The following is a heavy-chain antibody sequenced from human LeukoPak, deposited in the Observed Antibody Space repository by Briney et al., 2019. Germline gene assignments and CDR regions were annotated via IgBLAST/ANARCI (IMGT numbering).Heavy chain of an antibody. CDR2: ISSSSSYI. CDR1: GLTFSSYA. CDR3: ARDRDQLRYFDWSLDY. D-gene: IGHD3-9*01. Sequence: GGSLRPSCAASGLTFSSYAMSWVGRAQGKGLEWVSSISSSSSYIYYADSVKGRFTISRDNAKNSLYLQMNSLRAEDTAVYYCARDRDQLRYFDWSLDYWGQGTLVTVSS. J-gene: IGHJ4*02. V-gene: IGHV3-21*06.